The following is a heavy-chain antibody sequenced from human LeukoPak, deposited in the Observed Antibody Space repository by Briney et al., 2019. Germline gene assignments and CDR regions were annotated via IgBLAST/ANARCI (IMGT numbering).Heavy chain of an antibody. V-gene: IGHV1-46*01. J-gene: IGHJ4*02. CDR3: ARDQEAFDY. CDR1: GYSFTSNY. CDR2: IYPRDGST. Sequence: ASVKVSFTASGYSFTSNYIHWVRQAPGQGLEWMGMIYPRDGSTSYAQKFQGRVTVTRDTSTSTVHMELSGLRSEDTAVYYCARDQEAFDYWGQGTLVTVSS.